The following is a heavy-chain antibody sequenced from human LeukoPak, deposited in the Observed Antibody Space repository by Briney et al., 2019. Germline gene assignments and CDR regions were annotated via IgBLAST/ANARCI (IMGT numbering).Heavy chain of an antibody. CDR1: GGSISSSSYY. CDR3: ARGAKDMVVVVAATYFDY. J-gene: IGHJ4*02. V-gene: IGHV4-39*01. CDR2: IYYSGST. Sequence: SETLSLTCTVSGGSISSSSYYWGWIRQPPGKGLEWIGSIYYSGSTYYNPSLKSRVTISVDTSKNQFSLKLSSVTAADTAVYYCARGAKDMVVVVAATYFDYWGQGTLVTVSS. D-gene: IGHD2-15*01.